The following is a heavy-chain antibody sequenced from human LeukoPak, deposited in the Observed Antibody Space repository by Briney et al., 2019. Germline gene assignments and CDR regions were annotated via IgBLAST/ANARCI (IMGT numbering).Heavy chain of an antibody. CDR2: IYYSGST. V-gene: IGHV4-59*01. D-gene: IGHD3-10*01. Sequence: SETLSLTCTVSGGSISSYYWSWIRQPPGKGLEWIGYIYYSGSTNYNPSLKSRVTISVDTSKNQFSLKLSSVTAADTAVYYCAREAGPRDYYYYYMDVWGKGTTVTVSS. CDR3: AREAGPRDYYYYYMDV. CDR1: GGSISSYY. J-gene: IGHJ6*03.